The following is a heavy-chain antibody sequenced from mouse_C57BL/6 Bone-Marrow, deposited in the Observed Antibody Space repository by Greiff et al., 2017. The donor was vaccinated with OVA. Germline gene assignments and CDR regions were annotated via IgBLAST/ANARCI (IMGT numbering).Heavy chain of an antibody. Sequence: QVQLQQSGAELVKPGASVKLSCKASGYTFTEYTIHWVKQRSGQGLEWIGWFYPGSGSIKYNEKFKDKATLTADKSSSTVYMELSRLTSEDSAVYFCARHEDPDYDYDGRDVWFAYWGQGTLVTVSA. CDR1: GYTFTEYT. CDR3: ARHEDPDYDYDGRDVWFAY. V-gene: IGHV1-62-2*01. J-gene: IGHJ3*01. CDR2: FYPGSGSI. D-gene: IGHD2-4*01.